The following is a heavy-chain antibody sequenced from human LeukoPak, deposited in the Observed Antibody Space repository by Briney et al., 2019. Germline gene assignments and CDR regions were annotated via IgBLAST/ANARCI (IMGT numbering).Heavy chain of an antibody. CDR2: INGTGNSI. D-gene: IGHD5-24*01. Sequence: AESLTLSCAASGFTFNAYYMSWIRQAPGKGLEWISYINGTGNSIYYADSVKGRFTISRDNAKNSAYRQMISLRAEDTAVYYCAGEGEGYNMRGPPHWGQGTLVAVSS. J-gene: IGHJ1*01. CDR1: GFTFNAYY. CDR3: AGEGEGYNMRGPPH. V-gene: IGHV3-11*04.